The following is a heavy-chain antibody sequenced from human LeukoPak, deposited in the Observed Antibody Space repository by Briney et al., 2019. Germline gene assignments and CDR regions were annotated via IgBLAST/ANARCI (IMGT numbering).Heavy chain of an antibody. V-gene: IGHV1-18*01. D-gene: IGHD3-3*01. J-gene: IGHJ4*02. CDR2: ISAYNGNT. CDR1: GYTFTSYG. Sequence: ASVKVSCKASGYTFTSYGISWVRQAPGQRLEWRGWISAYNGNTKYAQKLQGRVTMTTDTSTSTAYMELRSLRSDDTAVYYCARDLGDYDFPLFSDYWGQGTLVTVSS. CDR3: ARDLGDYDFPLFSDY.